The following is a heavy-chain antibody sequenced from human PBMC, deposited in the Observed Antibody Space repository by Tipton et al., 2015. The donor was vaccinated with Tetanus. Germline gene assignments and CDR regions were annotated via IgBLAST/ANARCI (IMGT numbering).Heavy chain of an antibody. CDR1: GGSIRSSNW. Sequence: SLRLSCAVSGGSIRSSNWWSWVRQTPGKGLERIGEIYHSGTTNYNPSLKSRVTMSVDNSKNQFSLKLNSVTAADTAVYYCARESITIFGVVSIDYWGQGTLVTVSS. V-gene: IGHV4-4*02. D-gene: IGHD3-3*01. CDR3: ARESITIFGVVSIDY. CDR2: IYHSGTT. J-gene: IGHJ4*02.